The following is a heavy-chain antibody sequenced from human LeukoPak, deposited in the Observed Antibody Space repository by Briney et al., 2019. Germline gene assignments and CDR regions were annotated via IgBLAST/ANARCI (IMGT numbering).Heavy chain of an antibody. D-gene: IGHD4-23*01. V-gene: IGHV1-2*02. CDR2: INPNSGVT. CDR3: ASLAGGNSESSDAFDI. Sequence: ASVKVSCKASGYTFTGYYIHWVRQAPGQGLEWVGWINPNSGVTNDAQKFQGRVTMTRDTSISTAYMELSRLRSDDTAVYYCASLAGGNSESSDAFDIWGQGTMVTVSS. J-gene: IGHJ3*02. CDR1: GYTFTGYY.